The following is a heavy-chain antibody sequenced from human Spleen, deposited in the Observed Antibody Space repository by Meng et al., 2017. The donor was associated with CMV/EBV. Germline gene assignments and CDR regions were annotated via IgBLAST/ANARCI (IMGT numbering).Heavy chain of an antibody. CDR1: GFTFSSYS. Sequence: EVQLVESGGGLVKPGGSLRLSCAASGFTFSSYSMNWVRQAPGKGLEWVSSISSSSSYIYYADSVKGRFTISRDNAKNSLYLQMNSLRAEDTAVYYCARGGKYYDSSGQKDYWGHGPLVTVSS. CDR2: ISSSSSYI. D-gene: IGHD3-22*01. V-gene: IGHV3-21*01. J-gene: IGHJ4*01. CDR3: ARGGKYYDSSGQKDY.